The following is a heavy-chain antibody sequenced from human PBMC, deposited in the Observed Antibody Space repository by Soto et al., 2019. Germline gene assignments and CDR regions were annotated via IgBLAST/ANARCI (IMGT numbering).Heavy chain of an antibody. V-gene: IGHV4-30-4*01. CDR2: IYYSGST. CDR3: ATGQIPEDYGVPAANDAFDI. CDR1: GGSISSGDYY. J-gene: IGHJ3*02. D-gene: IGHD2-2*01. Sequence: QVQLQESGPGLVKPSQTLSLTCTVSGGSISSGDYYWSWIRQPPGKGLEWIGYIYYSGSTYYNPSLKSRVTISVDTSKNQFSLKLSSVTAADTAVYYCATGQIPEDYGVPAANDAFDIWGQGTMVTVSS.